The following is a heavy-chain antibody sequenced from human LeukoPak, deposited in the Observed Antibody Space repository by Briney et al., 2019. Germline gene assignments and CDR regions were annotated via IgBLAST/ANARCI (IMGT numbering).Heavy chain of an antibody. CDR1: GFTFSSYA. D-gene: IGHD3-22*01. J-gene: IGHJ4*02. CDR3: AKEAEGDSSNTDFDY. Sequence: PGGSLRLSCAASGFTFSSYAMSWVREAPGMGLEWVSAISGSGGSTYYADSVKGRFTISRDNSKNTLYLQMNSLRAEDTAVYYCAKEAEGDSSNTDFDYWGQGTLVTVSS. CDR2: ISGSGGST. V-gene: IGHV3-23*01.